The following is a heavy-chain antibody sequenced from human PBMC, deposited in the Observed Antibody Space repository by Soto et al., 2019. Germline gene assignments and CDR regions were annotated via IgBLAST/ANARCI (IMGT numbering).Heavy chain of an antibody. D-gene: IGHD3-10*01. V-gene: IGHV3-21*02. J-gene: IGHJ4*02. CDR2: ISSSSSYT. CDR3: VRGYGSGIPDF. Sequence: EVQLVASGGGLVEPGGSLRLSCVTSGFTFSTYNMNWVRQAPGKGLEWVSYISSSSSYTNYADSVKGRFTISRDNAKNSLYLQMNSLRAEDTALYYCVRGYGSGIPDFWGQGTLVTVSS. CDR1: GFTFSTYN.